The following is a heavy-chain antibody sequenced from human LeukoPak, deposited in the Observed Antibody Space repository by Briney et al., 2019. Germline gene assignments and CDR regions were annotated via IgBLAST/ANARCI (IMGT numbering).Heavy chain of an antibody. D-gene: IGHD6-19*01. CDR1: GFTFSSYE. V-gene: IGHV3-48*03. CDR3: ARVPIGWPVQQYGVY. Sequence: GGSLRLSCAASGFTFSSYEMNWVRQAPGKGLEWVSYISSSGSTIYYADSVKGRFTISRDNAKNSLYLQMNSLRAEDTAVYYCARVPIGWPVQQYGVYWGQGTLVTVSS. CDR2: ISSSGSTI. J-gene: IGHJ4*02.